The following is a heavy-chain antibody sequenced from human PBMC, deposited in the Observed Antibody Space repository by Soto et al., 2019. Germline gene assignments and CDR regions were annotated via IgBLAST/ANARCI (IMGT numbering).Heavy chain of an antibody. CDR2: IFHDGTA. J-gene: IGHJ4*02. Sequence: LSLTCAVYGVSLSIGNWWTWVRQTPQRGLEYIGEIFHDGTANYYPSFERRVAISVDTSKNQFSLKLTSVTAADTAIYFCARLVYDTRPNYMYFDFWGQGALVTVSS. CDR3: ARLVYDTRPNYMYFDF. D-gene: IGHD2-8*01. V-gene: IGHV4-4*01. CDR1: GVSLSIGNW.